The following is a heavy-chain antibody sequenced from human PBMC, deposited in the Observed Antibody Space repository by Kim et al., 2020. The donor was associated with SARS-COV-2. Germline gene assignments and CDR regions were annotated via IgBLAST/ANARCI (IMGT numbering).Heavy chain of an antibody. J-gene: IGHJ2*01. V-gene: IGHV1-69*01. D-gene: IGHD2-8*01. Sequence: QGRVTITADESTSTAYMELSSLRSEDTAVYYCARPLETYIVREHWYFDLWGRGTLVTVSS. CDR3: ARPLETYIVREHWYFDL.